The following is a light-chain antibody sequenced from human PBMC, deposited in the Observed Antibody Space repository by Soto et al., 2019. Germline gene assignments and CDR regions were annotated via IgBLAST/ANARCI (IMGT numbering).Light chain of an antibody. V-gene: IGKV3-15*01. CDR1: QSVDSL. Sequence: ERPKNSYKTSQSVDSLLAWYQQKPGQATRLIIYRASTRTTGIPARFSGSGSGTETTLISNLVMPEDSVVYYRRHPTNRPINCGEGTRLEI. CDR2: RAS. CDR3: RHPTNRPIN. J-gene: IGKJ5*01.